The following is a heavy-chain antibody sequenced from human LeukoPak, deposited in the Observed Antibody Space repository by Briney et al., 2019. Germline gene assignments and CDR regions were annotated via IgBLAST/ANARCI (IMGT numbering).Heavy chain of an antibody. V-gene: IGHV4-30-4*08. J-gene: IGHJ4*02. D-gene: IGHD6-19*01. Sequence: PSETLSLTCTVSGGSISSGAYYWNWIRQHPGKGLEWIGYIYYSGSTYYNPSLKSRVTISVDTSKNQFSLKLSSVTAADTAVYYCARRRSVATDYWGQGTLVTVSS. CDR2: IYYSGST. CDR3: ARRRSVATDY. CDR1: GGSISSGAYY.